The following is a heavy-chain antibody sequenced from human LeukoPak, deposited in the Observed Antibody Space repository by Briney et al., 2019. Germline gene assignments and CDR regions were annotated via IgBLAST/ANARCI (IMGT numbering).Heavy chain of an antibody. CDR3: ARERDRQLDAFDI. Sequence: GGSLRLSCAASGFTFNSYEMNWVRQAPGKGLERVSYIGSSGSTIYYADSVKGRFTISRDNAKNSLYLQMNSLRAEDTAVYYCARERDRQLDAFDIWGQGTMVTVSS. CDR1: GFTFNSYE. V-gene: IGHV3-48*03. D-gene: IGHD6-13*01. J-gene: IGHJ3*02. CDR2: IGSSGSTI.